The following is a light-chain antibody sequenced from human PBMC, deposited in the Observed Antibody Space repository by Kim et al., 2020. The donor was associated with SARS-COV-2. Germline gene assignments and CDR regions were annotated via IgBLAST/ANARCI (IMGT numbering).Light chain of an antibody. CDR1: QGVRID. V-gene: IGKV1-6*01. CDR2: AAS. CDR3: LQDYNYPYT. Sequence: AIQMTQSPSSLSASVGDRVTITCRASQGVRIDLGWYQQKPGKAPRLLIYAASRLQSGVPTRFSGSGSGTDFTLTINSLQPEDFATYYCLQDYNYPYTFRQETNLEI. J-gene: IGKJ2*01.